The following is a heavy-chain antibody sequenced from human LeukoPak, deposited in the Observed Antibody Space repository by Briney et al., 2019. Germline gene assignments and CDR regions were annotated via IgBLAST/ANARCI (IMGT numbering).Heavy chain of an antibody. CDR2: INHSGST. CDR1: GGSFSGYY. CDR3: ARGVTYYYGSGSYYMFDY. V-gene: IGHV4-34*01. J-gene: IGHJ4*02. D-gene: IGHD3-10*01. Sequence: SETLSPTCSVYGGSFSGYYWSWIRQPPGKGLEWIGGINHSGSTNYNPSLKSRVTISVDTSKNQFSLKLSSVTAADTAVYYCARGVTYYYGSGSYYMFDYWGQGTLVTVSS.